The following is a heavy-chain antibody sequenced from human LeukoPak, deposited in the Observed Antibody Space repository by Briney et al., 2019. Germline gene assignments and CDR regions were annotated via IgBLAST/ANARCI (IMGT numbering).Heavy chain of an antibody. CDR2: IFYSGST. J-gene: IGHJ1*01. Sequence: SETLSLTCTVSGGSISSSSHYWGWIRQPPGKGLEWIGSIFYSGSTYYNPSLKSRVTISVDTSKNQFSLKLNSVTAADTAVYYCARQTYTSGWYPYFQHWGQGTLVTVSS. CDR1: GGSISSSSHY. D-gene: IGHD6-19*01. CDR3: ARQTYTSGWYPYFQH. V-gene: IGHV4-39*01.